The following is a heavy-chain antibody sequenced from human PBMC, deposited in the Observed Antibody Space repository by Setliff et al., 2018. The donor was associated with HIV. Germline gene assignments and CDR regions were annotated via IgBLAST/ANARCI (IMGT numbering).Heavy chain of an antibody. D-gene: IGHD3-3*01. V-gene: IGHV4-39*01. J-gene: IGHJ3*02. Sequence: SETLSLTCTVSGGSFTSRSYYWGWIRQPPGKGLEWIGSIFYSGITYYNPSLKSRVTISVDTSTNQFSLNLTSVTAADTAVYYCARSKTFYDFWGGYYTHGAFKIWGLGTMVTVSS. CDR1: GGSFTSRSYY. CDR3: ARSKTFYDFWGGYYTHGAFKI. CDR2: IFYSGIT.